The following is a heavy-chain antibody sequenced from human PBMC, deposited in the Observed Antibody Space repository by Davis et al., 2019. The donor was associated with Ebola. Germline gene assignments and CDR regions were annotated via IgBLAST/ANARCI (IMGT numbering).Heavy chain of an antibody. CDR1: GFKFGSYA. V-gene: IGHV3-9*01. CDR2: ISWNSGSI. J-gene: IGHJ6*02. Sequence: GGSLRFSCAASGFKFGSYAMNWVRQAPGKGLEWVSSISWNSGSINYADSVKGRFTISRDNAKNSLYLQMNSLRAEDTALYYCAKEDTALNVGGMDVWGQGTTVTVSS. D-gene: IGHD5-18*01. CDR3: AKEDTALNVGGMDV.